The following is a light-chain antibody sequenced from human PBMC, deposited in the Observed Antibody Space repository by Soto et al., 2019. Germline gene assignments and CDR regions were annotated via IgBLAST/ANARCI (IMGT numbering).Light chain of an antibody. CDR1: GSDIGGYNY. CDR3: SSYTTTDTLVL. Sequence: QSALTQPASVSGSPGQSITISCTGTGSDIGGYNYVSWYQQHPGKAPKLMIYEVTNRPSGVSDRFSGSKSGNTASLTISGLQAEDEADYYCSSYTTTDTLVLFGGGTKVTVL. CDR2: EVT. J-gene: IGLJ3*02. V-gene: IGLV2-14*01.